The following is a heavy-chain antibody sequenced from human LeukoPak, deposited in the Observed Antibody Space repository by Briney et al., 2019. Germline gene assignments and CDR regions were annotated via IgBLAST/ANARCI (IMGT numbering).Heavy chain of an antibody. D-gene: IGHD1-26*01. J-gene: IGHJ3*02. CDR3: ARGPRIVGATTGRAFDI. V-gene: IGHV3-30*04. CDR1: GFTFSSYA. Sequence: GGSLRLSCAASGFTFSSYAMHWVRQAPGKGLEWVAVISYDGSNKYYADSVKGRLTISRDNSKNTLYLQMNSLRAEDTAVYYCARGPRIVGATTGRAFDIWGQGTMVTVSS. CDR2: ISYDGSNK.